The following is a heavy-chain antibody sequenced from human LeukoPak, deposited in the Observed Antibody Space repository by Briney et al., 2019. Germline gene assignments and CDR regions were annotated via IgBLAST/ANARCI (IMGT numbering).Heavy chain of an antibody. CDR2: ISSRSSSI. CDR1: GFTFSSYS. Sequence: WGSLRLSCAASGFTFSSYSMNWVRQAPGKGLEWVSYISSRSSSIYYADSVKGRFTLSRDNAKNSLYLQMNSLRDEDTAVYYCARGDYGDRDLDYWGQGTLVTVSS. V-gene: IGHV3-48*02. CDR3: ARGDYGDRDLDY. J-gene: IGHJ4*02. D-gene: IGHD4-17*01.